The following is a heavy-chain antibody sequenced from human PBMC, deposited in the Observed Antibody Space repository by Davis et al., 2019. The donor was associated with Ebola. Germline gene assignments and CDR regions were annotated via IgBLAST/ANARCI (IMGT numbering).Heavy chain of an antibody. Sequence: ASVKVSCKASGYFFIHYYHHWVRQAPGRGLQWMGRINPNTGGADYAQDFQGWVTMTRDTSTSTAYMQLNRLRSDDSAMYYCAREAADHRGIDFWGQGTMVTVSS. CDR2: INPNTGGA. D-gene: IGHD1-14*01. J-gene: IGHJ4*02. V-gene: IGHV1-2*04. CDR1: GYFFIHYY. CDR3: AREAADHRGIDF.